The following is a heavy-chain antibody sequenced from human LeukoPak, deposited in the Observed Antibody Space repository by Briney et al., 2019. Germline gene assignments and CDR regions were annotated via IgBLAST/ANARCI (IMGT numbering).Heavy chain of an antibody. J-gene: IGHJ4*02. Sequence: ASVKVSCKASGYTFTGYYMHWVRQAPGQGLEWMGWINPNSGGTNYAQKFQGRVTMTRDTSISTAYMELSRLRSDDTAVYYCATSLGFYRSSTSCKDYWGQGTLVTVSS. CDR2: INPNSGGT. CDR1: GYTFTGYY. V-gene: IGHV1-2*02. D-gene: IGHD2-2*01. CDR3: ATSLGFYRSSTSCKDY.